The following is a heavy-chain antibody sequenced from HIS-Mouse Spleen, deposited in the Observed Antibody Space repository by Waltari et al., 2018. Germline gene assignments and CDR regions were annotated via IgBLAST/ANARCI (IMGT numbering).Heavy chain of an antibody. D-gene: IGHD6-13*01. Sequence: QLQLQESCPGLVKPSETLSLTCTVSGDSISSSGYYWGWIRQPPGKGLEWIGSIYYSGSTYYNPSLKSRVTISVDTSKNQFSLKLRSVTAADTAVYYCAREIPYSSSWYDWYFDLWGRGTLVTVSS. CDR2: IYYSGST. CDR1: GDSISSSGYY. J-gene: IGHJ2*01. CDR3: AREIPYSSSWYDWYFDL. V-gene: IGHV4-39*07.